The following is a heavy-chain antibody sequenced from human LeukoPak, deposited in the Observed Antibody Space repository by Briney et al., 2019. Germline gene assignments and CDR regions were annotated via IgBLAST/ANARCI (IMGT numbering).Heavy chain of an antibody. V-gene: IGHV3-74*01. CDR3: ARVGITVTQVFDY. CDR1: GFTFSSYS. CDR2: IDSDGSST. Sequence: GGSLRLSCAASGFTFSSYSMHWVRQAPGKGLVWVSRIDSDGSSTNYADSVKGRFTISRDNAKNTLYLQMNSLRAEDTAVYYCARVGITVTQVFDYWGQGTLVTVSS. J-gene: IGHJ4*02. D-gene: IGHD3-22*01.